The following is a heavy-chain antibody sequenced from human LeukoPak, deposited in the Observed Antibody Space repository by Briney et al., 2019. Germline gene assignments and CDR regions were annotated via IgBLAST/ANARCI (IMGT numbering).Heavy chain of an antibody. V-gene: IGHV4-31*03. CDR3: ARLATDFSSAHYTGGYYYMDV. CDR1: GGSISSGGYY. D-gene: IGHD3-3*01. J-gene: IGHJ6*03. Sequence: PSQTLSLTCTVSGGSISSGGYYWSWIRQHPGKGLEWIGYIYYSGSTYYNPSLKSRVTISVDTSKNQFSLELTSVTAADTAVFYCARLATDFSSAHYTGGYYYMDVWGKGTTVTVSS. CDR2: IYYSGST.